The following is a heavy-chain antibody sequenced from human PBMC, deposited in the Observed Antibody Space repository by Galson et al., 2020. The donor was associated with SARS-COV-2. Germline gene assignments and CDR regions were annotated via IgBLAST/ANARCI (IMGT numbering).Heavy chain of an antibody. CDR1: GFSLNRYH. Sequence: GGSLRLSCAASGFSLNRYHMNWVRQAPGQGLEWVSTISESSSYTHYSDSVKGRFTISRDNAQNSLYLQMNSLRAEDTAGYYCARDQDALGIDGGYFDLWGRGTLVTVSS. D-gene: IGHD1-26*01. CDR2: ISESSSYT. V-gene: IGHV3-21*01. CDR3: ARDQDALGIDGGYFDL. J-gene: IGHJ2*01.